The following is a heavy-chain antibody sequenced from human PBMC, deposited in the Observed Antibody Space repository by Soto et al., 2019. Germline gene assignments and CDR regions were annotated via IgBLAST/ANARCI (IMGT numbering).Heavy chain of an antibody. CDR1: GLSLSTIGEG. CDR3: VQTRCGGDCLQSYSSHSYYGLDV. J-gene: IGHJ6*02. Sequence: QITLKESGPTLVKPTQTLTLTCTFSGLSLSTIGEGVGWIRQPPGKALEWLALVYWDDDKRYSPSLKSRLTNPKDTSVNQVVLTMTNMGPVDTATYYCVQTRCGGDCLQSYSSHSYYGLDVWGQGTTVTVSS. D-gene: IGHD2-21*02. CDR2: VYWDDDK. V-gene: IGHV2-5*02.